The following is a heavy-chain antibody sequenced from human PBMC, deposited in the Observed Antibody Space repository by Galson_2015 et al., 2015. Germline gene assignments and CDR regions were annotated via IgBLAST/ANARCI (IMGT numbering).Heavy chain of an antibody. J-gene: IGHJ6*03. CDR2: IYYSGST. D-gene: IGHD3-3*01. Sequence: TLSLTCTVSGGSISSGGYYWSWIRQHPGKGLEWIGYIYYSGSTYYNPSLKSRVTISVDTSKNQFSPKLSSVTAADTAVYYCARDSAIFGADYYYYYYMDVWGKGTTVTVSS. CDR3: ARDSAIFGADYYYYYYMDV. V-gene: IGHV4-31*03. CDR1: GGSISSGGYY.